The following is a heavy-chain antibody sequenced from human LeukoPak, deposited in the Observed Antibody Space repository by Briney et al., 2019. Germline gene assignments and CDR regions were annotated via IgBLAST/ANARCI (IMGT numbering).Heavy chain of an antibody. CDR3: ASGSHFDY. Sequence: PGGSLRLSCAASGFTFSNYATNWVRQAPGKGLEWVSGISGGGGITDYADSVKGRFTISRDNAKNSLYLQMNSLRAEDTAVYYCASGSHFDYWGQGTLVTVSS. V-gene: IGHV3-23*01. CDR2: ISGGGGIT. J-gene: IGHJ4*02. CDR1: GFTFSNYA.